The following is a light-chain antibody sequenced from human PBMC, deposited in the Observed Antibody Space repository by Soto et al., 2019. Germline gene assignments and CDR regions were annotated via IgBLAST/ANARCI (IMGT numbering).Light chain of an antibody. CDR3: QQSNNYPWT. V-gene: IGKV1-5*03. CDR1: QYIHNY. Sequence: DIQMTQSPSTLSASVGDRVTITCRASQYIHNYLAWYQQKPGEAPKLLIYEAANLESGVPSRFSGSGTGTEFTITSSHQQHDYFATYYCQQSNNYPWTFGQGTRGEIK. J-gene: IGKJ1*01. CDR2: EAA.